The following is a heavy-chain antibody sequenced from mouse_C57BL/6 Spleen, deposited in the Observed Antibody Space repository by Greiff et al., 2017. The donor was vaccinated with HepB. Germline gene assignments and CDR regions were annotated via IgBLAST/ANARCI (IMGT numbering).Heavy chain of an antibody. CDR1: GFTFSSYG. D-gene: IGHD3-2*02. J-gene: IGHJ4*01. CDR2: ISSGGSYT. V-gene: IGHV5-6*01. CDR3: ARRGDSSGYYAMDY. Sequence: EVQGVESGGDLVKPGGSLKLSCAASGFTFSSYGMSWVRQTPDKRLEWVATISSGGSYTYYPDSVKGRFTISRDNAKNTLYLQMSSLKSEDTAMYYCARRGDSSGYYAMDYWGQGTSVTVSS.